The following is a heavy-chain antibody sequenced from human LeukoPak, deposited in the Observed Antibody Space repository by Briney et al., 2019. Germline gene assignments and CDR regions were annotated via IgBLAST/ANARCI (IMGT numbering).Heavy chain of an antibody. J-gene: IGHJ4*02. CDR3: ARREADWVYGDYENFDY. CDR2: IYPGDSDT. CDR1: RYSFTSYW. V-gene: IGHV5-51*01. D-gene: IGHD4-17*01. Sequence: GECLKISCKGSRYSFTSYWIGWVRQMPGKGLEWMGIIYPGDSDTRYSPSFQGQVTISADKSIGTAYLQWSSLKASDTAMYYCARREADWVYGDYENFDYWGEGTLVTVSS.